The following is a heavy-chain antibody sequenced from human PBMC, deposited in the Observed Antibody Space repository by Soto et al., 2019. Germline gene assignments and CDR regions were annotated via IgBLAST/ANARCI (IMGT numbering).Heavy chain of an antibody. J-gene: IGHJ4*02. Sequence: QVQLVQSGAEEKKPGASVTVSCKASGYTFTYYTVHWVRQAPGQRLEWMGWINAGDGNTKYSPNFQGRVTITKDTSASTVYMELSSLRSEDMAVYFCTRDYYDSSGYYPKFDYWGQGTLVTVSS. D-gene: IGHD3-22*01. CDR3: TRDYYDSSGYYPKFDY. V-gene: IGHV1-3*05. CDR2: INAGDGNT. CDR1: GYTFTYYT.